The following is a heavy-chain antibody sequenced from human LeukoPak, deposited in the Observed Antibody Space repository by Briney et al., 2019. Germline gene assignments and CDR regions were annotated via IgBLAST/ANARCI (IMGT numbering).Heavy chain of an antibody. CDR2: MIGSGSST. CDR3: APRGAMDFDY. J-gene: IGHJ4*02. V-gene: IGHV3-23*01. Sequence: TGGSLRLSCAASGFPFSNHAMSWVRQAPGKGLEWVSAMIGSGSSTYYADSVKGRFTISRDNSKNTLYLQMNSLRAEDTAVYYCAPRGAMDFDYWGQGTLVTVSS. CDR1: GFPFSNHA. D-gene: IGHD3-16*01.